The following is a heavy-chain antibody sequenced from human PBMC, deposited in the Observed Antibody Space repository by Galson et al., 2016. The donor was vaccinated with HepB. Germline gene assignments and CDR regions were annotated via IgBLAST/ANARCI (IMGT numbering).Heavy chain of an antibody. D-gene: IGHD1-26*01. CDR1: GYTFTDYY. CDR2: INAGNGNT. CDR3: ARGGGSAYYGMDV. V-gene: IGHV1/OR15-3*02. Sequence: SVKVSCKASGYTFTDYYMHWVRQAPGRRLEWMGWINAGNGNTKYSQKFQGRVTFTRDTSANTAYMELSSLRSDDTAVYYCARGGGSAYYGMDVWGQGTTVTVSS. J-gene: IGHJ6*02.